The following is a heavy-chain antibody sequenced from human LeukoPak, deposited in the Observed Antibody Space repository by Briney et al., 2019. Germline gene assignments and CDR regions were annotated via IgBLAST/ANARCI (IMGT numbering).Heavy chain of an antibody. J-gene: IGHJ4*02. CDR3: ARGLSGYYDFWSGYLDYFDY. V-gene: IGHV7-4-1*02. Sequence: ASVKVSCKASGYTFTSYAMGWVRQAPGHGLEWMGWINTNTGHPTYAQGFTGRFVFSLDTSVSTAYLQISSLKAEDTAVYYCARGLSGYYDFWSGYLDYFDYWGQGTLVTVSS. D-gene: IGHD3-3*01. CDR1: GYTFTSYA. CDR2: INTNTGHP.